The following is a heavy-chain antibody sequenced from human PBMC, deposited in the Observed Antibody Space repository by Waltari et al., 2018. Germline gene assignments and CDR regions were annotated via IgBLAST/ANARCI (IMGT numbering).Heavy chain of an antibody. J-gene: IGHJ6*02. D-gene: IGHD2-8*01. CDR3: ARFRAPMVYAHRYGMDV. V-gene: IGHV4-34*01. Sequence: QVQLQQWGAGLLKPSETLSLTCAVYGGSFSGYYWSWIRQPPGKGLAWIGEINHSGSTKYNPSLKSRVTISVDTSKNQFSLKLSSVTAADTAVYYCARFRAPMVYAHRYGMDVWGQGTTVTVSS. CDR2: INHSGST. CDR1: GGSFSGYY.